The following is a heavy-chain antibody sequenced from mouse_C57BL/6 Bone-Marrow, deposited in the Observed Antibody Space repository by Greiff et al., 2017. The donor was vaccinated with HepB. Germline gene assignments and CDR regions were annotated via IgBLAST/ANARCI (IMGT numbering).Heavy chain of an antibody. J-gene: IGHJ2*01. CDR1: GYTFTSYG. V-gene: IGHV1-81*01. CDR2: IYPRSGNT. D-gene: IGHD1-1*01. Sequence: QVQLQQSGAELARPGASVKLSCKASGYTFTSYGISWVKQRTGQGLEWIGEIYPRSGNTYYNEKFKGKATLTADKSSSTAYMELRILTSEDSAVYFCARRYCSSYDFDYWGQGTTLTVSS. CDR3: ARRYCSSYDFDY.